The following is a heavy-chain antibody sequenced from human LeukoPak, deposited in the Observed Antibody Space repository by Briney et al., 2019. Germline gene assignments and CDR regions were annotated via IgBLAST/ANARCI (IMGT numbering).Heavy chain of an antibody. D-gene: IGHD3-10*01. CDR2: IYYSGST. CDR3: ARGVHYGSGNWFDP. V-gene: IGHV4-59*12. J-gene: IGHJ5*02. CDR1: GGSISSYY. Sequence: SETLSLTCTVSGGSISSYYWSWIRQPPGKGLEWTGYIYYSGSTNYNPSLKSRVTISVDTSKNQLSLKLSSVTAADTAVYYCARGVHYGSGNWFDPWGQGTLVTVSS.